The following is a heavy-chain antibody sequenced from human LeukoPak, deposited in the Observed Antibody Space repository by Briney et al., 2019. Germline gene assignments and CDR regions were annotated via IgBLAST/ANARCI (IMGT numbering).Heavy chain of an antibody. V-gene: IGHV3-74*01. CDR2: INDDGSDT. J-gene: IGHJ4*02. CDR3: ARGLGAYQFDY. Sequence: PGGSLRLSCAASGFTFKLYWMHWVRQVPGKRPVWVPRINDDGSDTIYADSVRGRFTISRDDAKNTVYLQMNNLRAEDTAVYYCARGLGAYQFDYWGQGTLVTVSS. D-gene: IGHD2-2*01. CDR1: GFTFKLYW.